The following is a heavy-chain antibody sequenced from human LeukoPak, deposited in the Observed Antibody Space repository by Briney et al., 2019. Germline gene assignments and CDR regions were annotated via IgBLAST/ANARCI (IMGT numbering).Heavy chain of an antibody. Sequence: SETLSLTCTVSGYFSTAYYWGWIRQPPGKGLEWIASIRHDGHTYYNSSLKSQVTISVDMSRNQFSLKWNSLTAADTAVYYSARQVATKGEWAFDVWGQGTMVTVSS. V-gene: IGHV4-38-2*02. CDR1: GYFSTAYY. CDR3: ARQVATKGEWAFDV. J-gene: IGHJ3*01. D-gene: IGHD2-15*01. CDR2: IRHDGHT.